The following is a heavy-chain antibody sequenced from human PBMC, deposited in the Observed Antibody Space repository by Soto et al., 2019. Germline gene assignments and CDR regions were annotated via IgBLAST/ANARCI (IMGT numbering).Heavy chain of an antibody. CDR3: AKSWGDTWQQSAFDF. CDR2: ISGTAYSK. J-gene: IGHJ3*01. Sequence: EVRLLESGGGLVQPGGSLRLSCAASGFGFDKYSMSWVRQAPGKGLEWGSGISGTAYSKHYADSVKGQFTISRGNFVKTLYLQMNSLRVEDTAVYYCAKSWGDTWQQSAFDFWGQGTMVTVSS. CDR1: GFGFDKYS. V-gene: IGHV3-23*01. D-gene: IGHD5-18*01.